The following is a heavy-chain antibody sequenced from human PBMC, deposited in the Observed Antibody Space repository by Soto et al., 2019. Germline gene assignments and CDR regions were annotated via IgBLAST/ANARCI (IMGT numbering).Heavy chain of an antibody. V-gene: IGHV3-23*01. CDR3: ANRNYYNAGTYYKYYFDY. CDR1: GFTFSNYA. J-gene: IGHJ4*02. CDR2: ISGSGDAT. Sequence: PGGSLRLSCAASGFTFSNYAMTWVRQAPGKGLEWVSTISGSGDATYYTDSVKGRFTISRDNSKNTLYLQMNSLRAEDTAVYFCANRNYYNAGTYYKYYFDYWGQGLPITVSP. D-gene: IGHD3-10*01.